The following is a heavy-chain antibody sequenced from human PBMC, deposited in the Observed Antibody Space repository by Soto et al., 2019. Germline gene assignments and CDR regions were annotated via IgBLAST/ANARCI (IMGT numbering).Heavy chain of an antibody. CDR1: GFNFDNYG. V-gene: IGHV3-30*18. J-gene: IGHJ4*02. CDR3: AKDRVGGTFYTPLGF. D-gene: IGHD1-7*01. CDR2: IIYDGSNK. Sequence: QVQLVESGGGVVQPGGSLRLSCQASGFNFDNYGMHWVRQAPGKGLEWVAVIIYDGSNKYYADSVKGRFTISRDNSKNTLSLHLNTLKPEDTAVYHCAKDRVGGTFYTPLGFWGQGTLVTVSS.